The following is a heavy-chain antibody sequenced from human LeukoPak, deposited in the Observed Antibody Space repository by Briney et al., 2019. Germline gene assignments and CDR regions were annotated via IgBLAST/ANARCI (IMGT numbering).Heavy chain of an antibody. Sequence: ASVKVSCKASGYSFTSYYMHWVRQAPGQGLEWMGVINPIGGSTTYAQNFQGRVTMTRDTSTSTVYIELSSLRSEDTAIYYCAKDLYSSSYWGQGTLVPVSS. V-gene: IGHV1-46*01. CDR1: GYSFTSYY. CDR3: AKDLYSSSY. D-gene: IGHD6-13*01. CDR2: INPIGGST. J-gene: IGHJ1*01.